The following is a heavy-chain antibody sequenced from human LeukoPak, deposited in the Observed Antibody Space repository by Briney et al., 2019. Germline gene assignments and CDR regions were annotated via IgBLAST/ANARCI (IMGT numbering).Heavy chain of an antibody. CDR3: ARGKSRSIYCSSTSCLNWFDP. D-gene: IGHD2-2*01. CDR2: IRYDGSNK. J-gene: IGHJ5*02. V-gene: IGHV3-30*02. CDR1: GFTFSSYG. Sequence: PGGSLRLSCAASGFTFSSYGMHWVRQAPGKGLEWVAFIRYDGSNKYYADSVKGRFTISRDNSKNTLYLQMSSLRAEDTAVYYCARGKSRSIYCSSTSCLNWFDPWGQGTLVTVSS.